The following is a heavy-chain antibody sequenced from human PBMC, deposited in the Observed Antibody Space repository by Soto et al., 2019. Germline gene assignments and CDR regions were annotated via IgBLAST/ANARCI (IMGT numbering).Heavy chain of an antibody. CDR1: GYSFTTYW. CDR2: IYPGVSDT. Sequence: PGESLKISCKGSGYSFTTYWIGWVRQMPGKGLEWMGIIYPGVSDTRYSPSFQGQVTISADKSSRTAYLQWSSLKASDTAMYYCASGGSGTVTSFPLYYYYYGMDVWGQGTTVTVSS. CDR3: ASGGSGTVTSFPLYYYYYGMDV. V-gene: IGHV5-51*01. J-gene: IGHJ6*02. D-gene: IGHD4-17*01.